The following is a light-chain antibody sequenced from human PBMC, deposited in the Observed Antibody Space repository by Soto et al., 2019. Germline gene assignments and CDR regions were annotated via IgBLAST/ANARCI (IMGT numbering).Light chain of an antibody. J-gene: IGLJ1*01. CDR3: SSHTSGSTRV. Sequence: QSALTQPASVSGSPGQSIAISCTGTSGDVGGYDYVSWYQQHPDKAPKLMIYEVTKRPSWVSNRFSGSKSGNTASLTISGLQPEDEAGYYCSSHTSGSTRVFGSGTKVTVL. V-gene: IGLV2-14*01. CDR1: SGDVGGYDY. CDR2: EVT.